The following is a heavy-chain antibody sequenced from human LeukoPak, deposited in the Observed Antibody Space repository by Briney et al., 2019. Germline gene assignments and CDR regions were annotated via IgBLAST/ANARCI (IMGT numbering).Heavy chain of an antibody. J-gene: IGHJ4*02. CDR1: GESSSGHF. V-gene: IGHV4-34*01. Sequence: SETLSLTCAVYGESSSGHFWSWIRQAPEKGLEWIGEISDNGRTHTNLSLESRVTVSIDTSKNQFSLRLTSVTAADRAVYYCARCVKAKVVQSRCYYDSWGQGTLVTVSS. CDR3: ARCVKAKVVQSRCYYDS. CDR2: ISDNGRT. D-gene: IGHD2-15*01.